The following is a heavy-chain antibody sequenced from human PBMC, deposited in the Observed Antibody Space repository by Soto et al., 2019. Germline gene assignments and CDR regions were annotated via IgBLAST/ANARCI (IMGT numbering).Heavy chain of an antibody. J-gene: IGHJ4*02. CDR3: AKSGFYDFWSGYYFDD. D-gene: IGHD3-3*01. Sequence: GGSLRLSCAASGFTFSSYAMSWVRQAPGKGLEWVSAISGSGGSTYYADSVKGRFTISRDNSKNTLYLQMNSLRAEDTAVYYCAKSGFYDFWSGYYFDDWGQGSLVTVSS. CDR2: ISGSGGST. CDR1: GFTFSSYA. V-gene: IGHV3-23*01.